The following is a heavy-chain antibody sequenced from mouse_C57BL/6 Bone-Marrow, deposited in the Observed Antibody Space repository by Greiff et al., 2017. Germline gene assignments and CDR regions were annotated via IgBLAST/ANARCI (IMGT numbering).Heavy chain of an antibody. CDR3: ASPRDY. Sequence: VQLQQSGAELVRPGASVKLSCKASGYTFTDYYINWVKQRPGQGLEWIARIYPGSGNTYYNGKFKGKATLTAEKSSSTAYMQLSSLTSEDSAVYFCASPRDYWGQGTSVTVSS. J-gene: IGHJ4*01. V-gene: IGHV1-76*01. CDR2: IYPGSGNT. CDR1: GYTFTDYY.